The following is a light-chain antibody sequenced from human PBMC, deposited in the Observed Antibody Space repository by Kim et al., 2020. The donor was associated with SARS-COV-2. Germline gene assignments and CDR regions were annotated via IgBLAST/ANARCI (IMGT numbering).Light chain of an antibody. CDR1: QSISSY. J-gene: IGKJ5*01. V-gene: IGKV1-39*01. Sequence: DIQMTQSPSSLSASVGDRVTITCRASQSISSYLNWYKQKQGKAPKLLIYAASSLESGVPSRFSGSGSGTDFTLNISSLQPEDFAIYYCKQSYSTPFTFGQGTRLEIK. CDR2: AAS. CDR3: KQSYSTPFT.